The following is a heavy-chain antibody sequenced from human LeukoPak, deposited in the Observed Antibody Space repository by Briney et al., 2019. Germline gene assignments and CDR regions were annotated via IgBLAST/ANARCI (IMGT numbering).Heavy chain of an antibody. Sequence: GGSLRLSCAASGFTLSSYSMNWVRQAPGKGLEWVSLISSSSSYIYYADSVKGRFTISRDNARKSLHLQMNSLRVEDTAVYYCARLKSMVRGVIIIRPRLNWFDPWGQGTLVTVSS. CDR3: ARLKSMVRGVIIIRPRLNWFDP. CDR1: GFTLSSYS. CDR2: ISSSSSYI. D-gene: IGHD3-10*01. J-gene: IGHJ5*02. V-gene: IGHV3-21*01.